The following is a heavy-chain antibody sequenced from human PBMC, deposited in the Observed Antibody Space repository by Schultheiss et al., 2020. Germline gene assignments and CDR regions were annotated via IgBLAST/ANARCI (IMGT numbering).Heavy chain of an antibody. V-gene: IGHV4-39*07. D-gene: IGHD2-15*01. CDR2: INHSGST. CDR3: AVEVVGNAFDI. J-gene: IGHJ3*02. Sequence: SETLSLTCTVSGGSISSGGYYWSWIRQPPGKGLEWIGEINHSGSTNYNPSLKSRVTISVDTSKNQFSLKLSSVTAADTAVYYCAVEVVGNAFDIWGQGTMVTVSS. CDR1: GGSISSGGYY.